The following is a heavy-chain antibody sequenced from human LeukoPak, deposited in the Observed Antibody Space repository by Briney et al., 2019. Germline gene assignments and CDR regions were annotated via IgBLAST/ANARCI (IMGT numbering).Heavy chain of an antibody. Sequence: GGSLRLSCAASGFTFSDYYMTWIRKAPGKGLEWLSYISTSTIYTNYADSVKGRFSISRDNAKNSLYLQMNSLRAEDTAVYYCARGRTYYTFDSWGQGTLVTVSS. D-gene: IGHD3-10*01. CDR1: GFTFSDYY. CDR3: ARGRTYYTFDS. J-gene: IGHJ4*02. V-gene: IGHV3-11*05. CDR2: ISTSTIYT.